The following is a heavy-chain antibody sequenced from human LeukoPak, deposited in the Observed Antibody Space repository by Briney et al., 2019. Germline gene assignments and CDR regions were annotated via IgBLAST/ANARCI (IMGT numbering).Heavy chain of an antibody. CDR1: GFTFSSYA. D-gene: IGHD3-3*01. CDR3: ARDPIWSGYYTELYFDY. J-gene: IGHJ4*02. V-gene: IGHV3-30-3*01. CDR2: ISYDGSNK. Sequence: GGSLRLSCAASGFTFSSYAMHWVRQAPGKGLEWVAVISYDGSNKYYADSVKGRFTISRDNSKNTLYLHMNSLRAEDTAVYYCARDPIWSGYYTELYFDYWGQGTLVTVSS.